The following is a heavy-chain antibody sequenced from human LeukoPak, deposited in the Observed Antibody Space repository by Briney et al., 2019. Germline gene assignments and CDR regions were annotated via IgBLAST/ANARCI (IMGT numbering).Heavy chain of an antibody. CDR2: IYPGGST. CDR1: GFTFSSYA. V-gene: IGHV3-66*01. Sequence: GGSLRLSCAASGFTFSSYAMSWVRQAPGKGLEWVSLIYPGGSTYYADSVKGRFTISRDNSKNTVFLQMNSLRAEDTAVYYCARDASSYGPLHYWGQGTLVTVSS. CDR3: ARDASSYGPLHY. D-gene: IGHD5-18*01. J-gene: IGHJ4*02.